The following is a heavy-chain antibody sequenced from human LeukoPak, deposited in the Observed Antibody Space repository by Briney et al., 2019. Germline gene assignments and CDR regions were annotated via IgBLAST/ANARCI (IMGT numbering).Heavy chain of an antibody. Sequence: GGSLRFSCAASGFTVSGSAVHWVRQSSGKGLEWVGRIRSKVNTYATAYAASVKGRFTISRDDSKNTVYLQMNSLKTEDTAVYYCTRRAKDDSSGYYSTWGQGTLVTVSS. D-gene: IGHD3-22*01. CDR1: GFTVSGSA. CDR3: TRRAKDDSSGYYST. J-gene: IGHJ5*02. CDR2: IRSKVNTYAT. V-gene: IGHV3-73*01.